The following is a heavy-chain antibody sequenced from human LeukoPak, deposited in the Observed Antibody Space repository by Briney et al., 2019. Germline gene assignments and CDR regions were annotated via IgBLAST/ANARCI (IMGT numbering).Heavy chain of an antibody. J-gene: IGHJ4*02. D-gene: IGHD6-13*01. CDR2: ISAYNGNT. V-gene: IGHV1-18*01. Sequence: GASVKVSCKASGYTFTSYGISWVRQAPGQGLEWMGWISAYNGNTNYAQKLQGRVTMTTDTSTSTAYMELRSLRSVDTAVYYCAREAYSSSWYRSTKESFDYWGQGTLVTVSS. CDR1: GYTFTSYG. CDR3: AREAYSSSWYRSTKESFDY.